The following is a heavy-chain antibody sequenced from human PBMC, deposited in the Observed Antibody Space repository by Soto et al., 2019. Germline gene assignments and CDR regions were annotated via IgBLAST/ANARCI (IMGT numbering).Heavy chain of an antibody. CDR3: ARAVGSRGGCAEDFQH. D-gene: IGHD6-19*01. CDR2: VYSAGNT. V-gene: IGHV3-53*01. Sequence: EVQLVESGGGLIQPGGSLRLSCAASGFTVSSNYMGWVRQAPGKGLEYVSVVYSAGNTYYADSVKGRFTISRDSSENTLFLQMNSLRAEDTAVYFCARAVGSRGGCAEDFQHWGQGTLVTVSS. CDR1: GFTVSSNY. J-gene: IGHJ1*01.